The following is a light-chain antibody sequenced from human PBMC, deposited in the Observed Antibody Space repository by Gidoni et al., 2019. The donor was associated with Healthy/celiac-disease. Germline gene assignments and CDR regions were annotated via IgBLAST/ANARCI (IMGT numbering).Light chain of an antibody. J-gene: IGKJ4*01. CDR2: DSS. V-gene: IGKV3-11*01. CDR3: QQRSNWPLT. CDR1: QSVSSY. Sequence: EIVLTQSPATLSLSPGERATLSCRASQSVSSYLACYQQKPGQAPRLLIYDSSNRATGIPARFSGGGSRTDFTLTISSLEPEDFAVYYCQQRSNWPLTFGGGTKVEIK.